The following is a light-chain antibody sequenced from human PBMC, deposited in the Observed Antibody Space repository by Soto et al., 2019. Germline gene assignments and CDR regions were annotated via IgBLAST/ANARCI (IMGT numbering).Light chain of an antibody. V-gene: IGKV4-1*01. J-gene: IGKJ1*01. Sequence: DIVMTQSPDSLSVSRGERATITCKSSQSVSYASNNRNYLAWYQQKPGQPPKLLIYWASTRESGVPYRFTGRGSGKVSTLTTAARRAKDVAFFFCNKHLSLRWTLGQGTKGKIK. CDR3: NKHLSLRWT. CDR2: WAS. CDR1: QSVSYASNNRNY.